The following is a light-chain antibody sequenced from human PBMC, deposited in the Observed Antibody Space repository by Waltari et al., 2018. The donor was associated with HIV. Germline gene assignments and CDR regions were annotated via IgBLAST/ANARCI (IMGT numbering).Light chain of an antibody. CDR1: TSNIGNDY. CDR2: DNK. V-gene: IGLV1-51*01. J-gene: IGLJ3*02. CDR3: GTWDRSLSAAV. Sequence: QSVLTQPPSVSAAPGQKVTISCSGSTSNIGNDYVSWYQHAPGTAPRLLIYDNKKRPSWIPDRFSGSRSGTSATLGITGLQTGDEAHYYCGTWDRSLSAAVFGGGTKLTVL.